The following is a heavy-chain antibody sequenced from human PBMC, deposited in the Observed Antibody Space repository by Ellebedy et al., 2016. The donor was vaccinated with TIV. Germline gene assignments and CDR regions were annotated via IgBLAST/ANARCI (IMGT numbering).Heavy chain of an antibody. CDR1: GGSISSSSYY. D-gene: IGHD1-14*01. Sequence: MPSETLSLTCTVSGGSISSSSYYWGWIRQPPGKGLEWIGSIYYSGSTYYNPSLKSRVTISVDTRKSQLSLKLSSVTAADTAVYYCASGPNQYFFDYWGQGTLVTVSS. CDR3: ASGPNQYFFDY. V-gene: IGHV4-39*07. J-gene: IGHJ4*02. CDR2: IYYSGST.